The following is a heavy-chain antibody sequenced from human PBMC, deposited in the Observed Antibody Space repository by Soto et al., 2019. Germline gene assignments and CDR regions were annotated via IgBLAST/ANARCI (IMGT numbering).Heavy chain of an antibody. CDR2: INPNSGGV. Sequence: GASVKVSCKASGYTFTDFYMHWVRQAPGQGLEWMGWINPNSGGVNYAQKFQGWVTMTRDTSISTAYMDLSGLTSEDTAVYYCARGNGCSSTSCYLYYGMDVWGQG. V-gene: IGHV1-2*04. J-gene: IGHJ6*02. CDR1: GYTFTDFY. CDR3: ARGNGCSSTSCYLYYGMDV. D-gene: IGHD2-2*01.